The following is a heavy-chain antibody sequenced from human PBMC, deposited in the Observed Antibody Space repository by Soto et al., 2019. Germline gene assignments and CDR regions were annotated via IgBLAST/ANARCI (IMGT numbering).Heavy chain of an antibody. CDR3: ARGRTDQIEY. V-gene: IGHV3-33*01. Sequence: QVHLVESGGDVVQPGMSLRLSCVASGFPLNTYGMHWVRQAPGKGLEWVALIWSDGSHKYYADSLKGRFSISRDNSKNTVSLQMNSLRAEDTAVYYCARGRTDQIEYWGQGTLVTVSS. D-gene: IGHD2-2*01. CDR1: GFPLNTYG. CDR2: IWSDGSHK. J-gene: IGHJ4*02.